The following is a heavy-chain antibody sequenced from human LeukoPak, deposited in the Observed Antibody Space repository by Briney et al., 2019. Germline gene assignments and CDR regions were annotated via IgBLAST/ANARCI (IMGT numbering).Heavy chain of an antibody. V-gene: IGHV3-7*01. CDR1: GFTFGSYW. J-gene: IGHJ4*02. D-gene: IGHD3-10*01. CDR2: IKQDGSEK. Sequence: PGGSLRLSCAASGFTFGSYWMSWVRQAPGKGLEWVANIKQDGSEKYYVDSVKGRFTISRDNAKNSLYLQMNSLRAEDTAVYYCARDPGTVLLWLGEHKGLDYWGQGTLVTVSS. CDR3: ARDPGTVLLWLGEHKGLDY.